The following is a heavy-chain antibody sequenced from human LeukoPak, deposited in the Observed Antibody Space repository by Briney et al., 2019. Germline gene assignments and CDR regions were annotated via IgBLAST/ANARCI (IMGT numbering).Heavy chain of an antibody. CDR3: ARAYYDFWSGYYQANDAFDT. J-gene: IGHJ3*02. V-gene: IGHV1-18*01. Sequence: ASVSVSCTASGYTFTGYGISWVRQAPGHGLEWMGWISAYNGNTNYAQKLQGRVTMTTDTSTSTAYMELRSLRSDDTAVYYCARAYYDFWSGYYQANDAFDTSGQGTMVTVSS. CDR2: ISAYNGNT. CDR1: GYTFTGYG. D-gene: IGHD3-3*01.